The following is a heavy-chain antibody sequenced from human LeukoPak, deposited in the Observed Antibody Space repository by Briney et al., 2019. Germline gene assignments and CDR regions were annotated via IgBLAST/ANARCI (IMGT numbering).Heavy chain of an antibody. CDR2: IWYDGSNK. CDR3: AILPGVGATRYYYYGMDV. CDR1: GFTFSSYG. J-gene: IGHJ6*02. D-gene: IGHD1-26*01. V-gene: IGHV3-33*01. Sequence: GGSLRLSCAASGFTFSSYGMHWVRQAPGKGLEWVAVIWYDGSNKYYADSVKGRFTISRDNSKNTLYLQMNSLRAEDTAVYYCAILPGVGATRYYYYGMDVWGQGTTVTVSS.